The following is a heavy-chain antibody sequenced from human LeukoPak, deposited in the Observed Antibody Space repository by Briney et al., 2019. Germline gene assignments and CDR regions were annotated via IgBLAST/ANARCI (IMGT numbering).Heavy chain of an antibody. V-gene: IGHV4-61*02. CDR3: ARDRFGDHSQNYYELGY. D-gene: IGHD3-3*01. J-gene: IGHJ4*02. CDR1: GDSIVSDPYY. CDR2: MRISRTT. Sequence: SETLSLTCTVSGDSIVSDPYYWSWIRQPAGKGLEWSGRMRISRTTNYHPSFKSRATISADTSKNQFSLMLTSVTAADTAVYYCARDRFGDHSQNYYELGYWGQGKLVTISS.